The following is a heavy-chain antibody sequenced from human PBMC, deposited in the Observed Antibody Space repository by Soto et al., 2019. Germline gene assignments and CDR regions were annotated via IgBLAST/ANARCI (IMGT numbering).Heavy chain of an antibody. V-gene: IGHV4-39*01. J-gene: IGHJ5*02. CDR2: IYYSGST. CDR3: ARDFFDSSDYNTNWFDP. D-gene: IGHD3-22*01. Sequence: SETLSLTCTVSGGSISSSSYYWGWIRQPPGKGLEWIGSIYYSGSTYYNPSLKSRVTISVDTSKNQFSLKLTSVTAADAALYYCARDFFDSSDYNTNWFDPWGQGTLVT. CDR1: GGSISSSSYY.